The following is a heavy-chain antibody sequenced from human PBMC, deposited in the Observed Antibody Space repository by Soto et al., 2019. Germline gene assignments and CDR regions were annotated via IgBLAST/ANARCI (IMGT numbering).Heavy chain of an antibody. CDR1: GFTFSNAW. J-gene: IGHJ5*02. D-gene: IGHD4-4*01. V-gene: IGHV3-15*07. CDR3: ARDGPDSNYKNAFDP. Sequence: GGSLRLSCAASGFTFSNAWMNWVRQAPGKGLEWVGRIKSKTDGGTTDYAAPVKGRFTISRDDSKNTLYLQMNSLRAEDTAVYYCARDGPDSNYKNAFDPWGQGTLVTVSS. CDR2: IKSKTDGGTT.